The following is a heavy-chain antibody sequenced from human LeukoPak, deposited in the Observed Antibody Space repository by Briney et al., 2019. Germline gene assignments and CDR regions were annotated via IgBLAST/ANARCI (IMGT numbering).Heavy chain of an antibody. V-gene: IGHV4-34*01. J-gene: IGHJ4*02. Sequence: PSETLSLTCAVYGGSFSGYYWSWIRQPPGKGLEWIGEINHSGSTNYNPSFKSRVTISVDTSKNQFSLKLSSVTAADTAVYYCARGGMTTVRISFDYWGQGTLVTVSS. CDR1: GGSFSGYY. CDR2: INHSGST. D-gene: IGHD4-17*01. CDR3: ARGGMTTVRISFDY.